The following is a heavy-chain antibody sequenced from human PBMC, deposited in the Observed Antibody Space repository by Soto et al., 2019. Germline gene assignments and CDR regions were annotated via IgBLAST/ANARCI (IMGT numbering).Heavy chain of an antibody. Sequence: SETLSLTCAVSGYSISSGYYWGWIRQPPGKGLEWIGSIYHSGSTYYNPSLKSRVTISVDTSKNQFSLKLSSVTAAQTAVYCCARVQQLAPDCWGQGTLVT. V-gene: IGHV4-38-2*01. CDR3: ARVQQLAPDC. CDR2: IYHSGST. CDR1: GYSISSGYY. D-gene: IGHD6-13*01. J-gene: IGHJ4*02.